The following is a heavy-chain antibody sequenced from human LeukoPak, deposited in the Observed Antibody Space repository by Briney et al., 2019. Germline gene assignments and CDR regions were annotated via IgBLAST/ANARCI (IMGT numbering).Heavy chain of an antibody. Sequence: SETLSLTCTVSGGSISSGSYYWSWIRQPAGKGLEWIGRIYTSGSTNYNPSLKSRVTISVDTSKNQFSLKLSSVTAADTAIYYCARTYFPRGAFDIWGLGTMVTVSS. D-gene: IGHD3-9*01. J-gene: IGHJ3*02. CDR2: IYTSGST. CDR3: ARTYFPRGAFDI. V-gene: IGHV4-61*02. CDR1: GGSISSGSYY.